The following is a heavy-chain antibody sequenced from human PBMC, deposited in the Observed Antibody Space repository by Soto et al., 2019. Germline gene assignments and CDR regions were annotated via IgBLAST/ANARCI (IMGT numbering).Heavy chain of an antibody. CDR1: GYTFTSYC. V-gene: IGHV1-18*04. J-gene: IGHJ6*02. CDR2: ISAYNGNT. D-gene: IGHD2-21*01. Sequence: ASAQVSCKASGYTFTSYCIIWVRQAPGQGLEWMGWISAYNGNTNYAQKLQGRDTMTTDTSTSTAYMKLRSLRSDDTAVYYCATEGYTAGDYYYHGMDVWGQGTTVTVS. CDR3: ATEGYTAGDYYYHGMDV.